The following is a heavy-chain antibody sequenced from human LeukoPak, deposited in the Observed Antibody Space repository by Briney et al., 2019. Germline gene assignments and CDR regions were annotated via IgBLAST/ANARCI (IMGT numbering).Heavy chain of an antibody. V-gene: IGHV3-23*01. CDR1: GSTFSSYA. J-gene: IGHJ6*03. CDR2: IIDSGEST. D-gene: IGHD3-16*01. CDR3: AKLGGQELHNYYVAV. Sequence: GGSLRLSCAASGSTFSSYAMSWVRQAPGKGLEWVSGIIDSGESTYYANFAKGRFTISRDNSNNTLYLQMNSLRAEDTAVYYCAKLGGQELHNYYVAVCGKGTTVAVSS.